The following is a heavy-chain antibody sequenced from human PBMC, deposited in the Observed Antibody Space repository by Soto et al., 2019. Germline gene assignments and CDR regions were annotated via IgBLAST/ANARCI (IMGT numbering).Heavy chain of an antibody. CDR1: GYTFTSYG. V-gene: IGHV1-18*01. CDR3: ARLVVVAALGRLNPDY. J-gene: IGHJ4*02. D-gene: IGHD2-15*01. CDR2: INTYNYKT. Sequence: ASVKVSCKASGYTFTSYGISWVRQAPGQGLEWMGWINTYNYKTNFAQHLQGRVTMTTDTSTSTAYMELRSLTSDDTAVYYCARLVVVAALGRLNPDYWGQGTLVTVSS.